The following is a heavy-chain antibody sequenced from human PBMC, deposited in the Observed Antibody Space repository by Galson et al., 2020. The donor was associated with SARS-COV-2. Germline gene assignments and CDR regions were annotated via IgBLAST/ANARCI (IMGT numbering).Heavy chain of an antibody. V-gene: IGHV4-34*01. CDR2: INHSGST. CDR3: ARELAIGCPAYYFDY. Sequence: SETLSLTCAVYGGSFSGYYWSWIRQRQGKGLEWIGEINHSGSTNYNPSLKSRVTISVDTSKNQFSLKLSSVTAADTAVYYCARELAIGCPAYYFDYWGQGTLVTVSS. CDR1: GGSFSGYY. J-gene: IGHJ4*02. D-gene: IGHD6-19*01.